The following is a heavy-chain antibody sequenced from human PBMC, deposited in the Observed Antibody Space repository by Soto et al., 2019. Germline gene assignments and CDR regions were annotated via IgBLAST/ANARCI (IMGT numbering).Heavy chain of an antibody. Sequence: EVQLVESGGGLVQPGGSLRLSCAASGFTFSRFWMSWVRQAPGKGLEWVANIKYDGSDKYYGDSVKGRLTISRDNAKNSLSLQMNSLRAEDTAVYYCARGPAAYDSWSGYFYYRGQGTLVIAST. CDR3: ARGPAAYDSWSGYFYY. J-gene: IGHJ4*02. V-gene: IGHV3-7*05. CDR2: IKYDGSDK. CDR1: GFTFSRFW. D-gene: IGHD3-3*01.